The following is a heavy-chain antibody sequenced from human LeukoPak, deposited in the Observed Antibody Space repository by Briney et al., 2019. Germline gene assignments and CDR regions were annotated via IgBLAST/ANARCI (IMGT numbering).Heavy chain of an antibody. CDR2: IYSGGST. CDR1: GFTFNGYA. J-gene: IGHJ4*02. V-gene: IGHV3-66*01. CDR3: ARGGTRYYFDY. D-gene: IGHD3-16*01. Sequence: GGSLRLSCAASGFTFNGYAIHWVRQAPGKGLEWVSVIYSGGSTYYADSVKGRFTISRDNSKNTLYLQMNSLRAEDTAVYYCARGGTRYYFDYWGQGTLVTVSS.